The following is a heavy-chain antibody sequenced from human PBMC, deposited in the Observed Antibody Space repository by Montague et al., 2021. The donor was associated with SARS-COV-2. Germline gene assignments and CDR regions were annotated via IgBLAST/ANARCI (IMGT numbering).Heavy chain of an antibody. D-gene: IGHD3-22*01. CDR1: GGAISSTSYY. Sequence: SETLSLTCTVSGGAISSTSYYWGWIRQPPGKGLEWIGSSHYSGSTYYNPPLKSRVTILEDTSKNQSSLKLSSVTAADTAVYYCARDTRITMLVVVNRCGMDVWGQGTTVSVSS. V-gene: IGHV4-39*07. CDR3: ARDTRITMLVVVNRCGMDV. J-gene: IGHJ6*02. CDR2: SHYSGST.